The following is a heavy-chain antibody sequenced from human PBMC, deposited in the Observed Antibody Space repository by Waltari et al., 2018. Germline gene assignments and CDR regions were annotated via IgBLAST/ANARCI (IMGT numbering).Heavy chain of an antibody. D-gene: IGHD2-2*01. V-gene: IGHV3-48*01. CDR3: ARDLRGSKGIYQDYYDGMDV. J-gene: IGHJ6*02. CDR1: GYNFNTYT. Sequence: EVQLVESGGGLVQPGGSMRLSCAASGYNFNTYTMNWISQAPGKGLEWLSYISSSGRTIYYADSVRGRLTISRDNVKNSLYLQMTSLRAEDTAVYYCARDLRGSKGIYQDYYDGMDVWGQGTTVTVSS. CDR2: ISSSGRTI.